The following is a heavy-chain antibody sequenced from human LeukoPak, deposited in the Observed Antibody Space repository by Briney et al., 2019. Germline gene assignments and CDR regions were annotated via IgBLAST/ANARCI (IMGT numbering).Heavy chain of an antibody. Sequence: GGSLRLSCAASGFIFSTYWMSWIRQAPGKGLEWVANIKQDGSEKYYADSVKGRFTISRDNAKNSLYLRMNSLRAEDTAVYYCARVPFGVTSYYYYMDVWGKGTTVTISS. V-gene: IGHV3-7*01. CDR3: ARVPFGVTSYYYYMDV. J-gene: IGHJ6*03. CDR1: GFIFSTYW. D-gene: IGHD3-10*01. CDR2: IKQDGSEK.